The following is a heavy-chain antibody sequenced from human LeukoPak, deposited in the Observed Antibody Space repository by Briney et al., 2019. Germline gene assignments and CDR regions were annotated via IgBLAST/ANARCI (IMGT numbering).Heavy chain of an antibody. Sequence: PGGSLRLSCAASGFTFSSYAMSWVRQAPGKGLEWVPAISGSGGSTYYADSVKGRFTISRDNSKSTLYLQMNSLRAEDTAVYYCAKTYYYDSSGYYYFDYWGQGTLVTVSS. CDR1: GFTFSSYA. J-gene: IGHJ4*02. CDR3: AKTYYYDSSGYYYFDY. D-gene: IGHD3-22*01. CDR2: ISGSGGST. V-gene: IGHV3-23*01.